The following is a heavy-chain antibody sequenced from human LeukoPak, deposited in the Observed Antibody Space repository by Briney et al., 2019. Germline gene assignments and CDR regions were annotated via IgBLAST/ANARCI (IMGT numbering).Heavy chain of an antibody. CDR3: ARQGSAYYFDF. D-gene: IGHD2-15*01. V-gene: IGHV4-39*01. CDR1: GGSISSSSYY. CDR2: VYYSGRT. Sequence: SETLSLTCTVSGGSISSSSYYWGWIRQPPGKELQWIASVYYSGRTNYSPSLKSRVTISVDTSEKQFSLQPNSVTAADTAVYYCARQGSAYYFDFWGQGLLVTVSS. J-gene: IGHJ4*02.